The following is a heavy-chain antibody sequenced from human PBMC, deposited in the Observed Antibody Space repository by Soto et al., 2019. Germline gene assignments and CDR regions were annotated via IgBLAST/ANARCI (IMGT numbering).Heavy chain of an antibody. CDR3: ARDTIAVAGIESAFDI. CDR1: GYTFTSYG. V-gene: IGHV1-18*01. J-gene: IGHJ3*02. D-gene: IGHD6-19*01. CDR2: ISAYNGNT. Sequence: ASVKLSCTASGYTFTSYGISWVRQAPGQGLEWMGWISAYNGNTNYAQKLQGRVTMTTDTSTSTAYMELRSLRSDDTAVYYCARDTIAVAGIESAFDIWGQGTMVTVSS.